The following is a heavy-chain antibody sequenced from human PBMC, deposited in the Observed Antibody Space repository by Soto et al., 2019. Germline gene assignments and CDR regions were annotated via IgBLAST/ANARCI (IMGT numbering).Heavy chain of an antibody. J-gene: IGHJ6*02. Sequence: TLSLTCTVSGVSISSGAYYWSWIRQHPGKGLEWIGYIYYSGSTYYNPSLKSRVIVSVDTSKNQFSLKLSSVTAADTAVYYCARVVGATGYYYYGMDVWGQGTTVTVSS. V-gene: IGHV4-31*03. D-gene: IGHD1-26*01. CDR3: ARVVGATGYYYYGMDV. CDR1: GVSISSGAYY. CDR2: IYYSGST.